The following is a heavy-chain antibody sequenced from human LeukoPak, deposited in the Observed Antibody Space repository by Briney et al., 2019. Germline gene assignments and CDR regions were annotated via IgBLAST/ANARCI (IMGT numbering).Heavy chain of an antibody. D-gene: IGHD4-23*01. CDR3: ARAPQASGSVNYYYYMDV. V-gene: IGHV1-69*05. CDR1: GYTFTGYY. CDR2: IILIFGTA. J-gene: IGHJ6*03. Sequence: ASVKVSCKASGYTFTGYYMHWVRQAPGQGLEWMGGIILIFGTANYAQKFQGRVTITTDESTSTAYMELSSLRSEDTAVYYCARAPQASGSVNYYYYMDVWGKGTTVTVSS.